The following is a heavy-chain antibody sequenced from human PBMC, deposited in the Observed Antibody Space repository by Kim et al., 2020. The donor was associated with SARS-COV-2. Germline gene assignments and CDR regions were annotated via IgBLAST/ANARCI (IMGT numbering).Heavy chain of an antibody. CDR3: ASGKNGYYYGMDV. Sequence: YNPSLKSRVTISVDTSKNQFSLKLSSVTAADTAVYYCASGKNGYYYGMDVWGQGTTVTVSS. J-gene: IGHJ6*02. V-gene: IGHV4-34*01. D-gene: IGHD2-8*01.